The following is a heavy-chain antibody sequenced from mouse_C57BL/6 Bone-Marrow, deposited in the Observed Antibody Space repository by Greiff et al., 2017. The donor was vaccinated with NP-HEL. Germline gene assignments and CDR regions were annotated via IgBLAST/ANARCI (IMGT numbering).Heavy chain of an antibody. J-gene: IGHJ3*01. Sequence: VQLQQPGAELVRPGTSVKLSCKASGYTFTSYWMHWVKQRPGQGLEWIGVIDPSDSYTNYNQKFKGKATLTVYTSSSTAYMQLSSLTSADSAVYYCASRLDSSGYVAYWGQGTLVTVS. CDR1: GYTFTSYW. V-gene: IGHV1-59*01. CDR3: ASRLDSSGYVAY. CDR2: IDPSDSYT. D-gene: IGHD3-2*02.